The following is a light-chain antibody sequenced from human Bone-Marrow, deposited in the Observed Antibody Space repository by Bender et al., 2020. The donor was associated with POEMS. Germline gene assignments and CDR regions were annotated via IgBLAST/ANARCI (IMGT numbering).Light chain of an antibody. J-gene: IGLJ3*02. CDR2: GDN. CDR1: SSNIGAHA. V-gene: IGLV1-44*01. Sequence: QSVLTQPPSASGTPGQRVTISCSGGSSNIGAHAVNWYQHLPGTAPKLLISGDNNRPSEVPDRFSGSRSGTSASLAISGLQSEDEAAYYCCAYAGSYRVFGGGTKLTVL. CDR3: CAYAGSYRV.